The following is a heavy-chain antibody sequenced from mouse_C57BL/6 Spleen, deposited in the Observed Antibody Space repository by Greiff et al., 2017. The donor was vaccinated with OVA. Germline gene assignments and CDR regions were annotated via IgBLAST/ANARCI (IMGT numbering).Heavy chain of an antibody. CDR3: ARLNPIYDGYRYFDY. J-gene: IGHJ2*01. D-gene: IGHD2-3*01. V-gene: IGHV1-9*01. CDR2: ILPGSGST. CDR1: GYTFTGYW. Sequence: VKLVESGAELMKPGASVKLSCKATGYTFTGYWIEWVKQRPGHGLEWIGEILPGSGSTNYNEKFKGKATFTADTSSNTAYMQLSSLTTEDSAIYYCARLNPIYDGYRYFDYWGQGTTLTVSS.